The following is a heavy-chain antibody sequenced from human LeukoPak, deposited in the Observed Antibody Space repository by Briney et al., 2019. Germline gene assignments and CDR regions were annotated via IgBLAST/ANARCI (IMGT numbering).Heavy chain of an antibody. CDR1: GYTFTSYY. CDR2: INPSGGST. D-gene: IGHD5-24*01. Sequence: ASVKVSCKASGYTFTSYYMHWVRQAPGQGLEWMGIINPSGGSTSYAQKFQGRVTMTRDTSTSTVYMELSSLRSEDTAVYYCARQVEMATIGGDFDYWGQGTLVTVSS. J-gene: IGHJ4*02. V-gene: IGHV1-46*01. CDR3: ARQVEMATIGGDFDY.